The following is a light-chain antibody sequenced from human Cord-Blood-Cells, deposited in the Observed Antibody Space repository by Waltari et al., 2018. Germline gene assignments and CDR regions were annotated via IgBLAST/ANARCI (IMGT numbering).Light chain of an antibody. CDR1: SSTIPNNY. Sequence: QSVSTHQPLESAAPGEKVTIPCPGSSSTIPNNYVSWYPQLPGTAPKLLIYDNNKRPSGIPDRFSGSKSGTSATLGITGLQTGDEADYYCGTWDSSLSAGVFGGGTKLTVL. J-gene: IGLJ3*02. V-gene: IGLV1-51*01. CDR2: DNN. CDR3: GTWDSSLSAGV.